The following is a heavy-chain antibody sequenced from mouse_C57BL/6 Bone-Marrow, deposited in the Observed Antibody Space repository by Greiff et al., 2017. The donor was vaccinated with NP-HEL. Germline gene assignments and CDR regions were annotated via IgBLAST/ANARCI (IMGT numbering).Heavy chain of an antibody. V-gene: IGHV1-69*01. CDR2: IDPSDSYT. CDR1: GYTFTSYW. Sequence: VQLQQPGAELVMPGASVKLSCKASGYTFTSYWMHWVKQRPGQGLEWIGEIDPSDSYTNYNQKFKGKSTLTVDKSSSTAYMQLSSLTSEDSAVYYCARQDYYGSSGAYWGQGTLVTVSA. D-gene: IGHD1-1*01. J-gene: IGHJ3*01. CDR3: ARQDYYGSSGAY.